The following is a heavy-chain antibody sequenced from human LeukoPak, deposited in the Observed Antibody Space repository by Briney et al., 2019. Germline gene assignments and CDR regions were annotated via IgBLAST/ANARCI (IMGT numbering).Heavy chain of an antibody. CDR1: GGSFSGYY. J-gene: IGHJ4*02. V-gene: IGHV4-34*01. CDR3: ARASRESPYESGIYSPDY. Sequence: SETLSLTCAVYGGSFSGYYWTWIRQPPEKGLEWIGEINHSGNTNHNPSLKSRVTISVDTFKNQFSLKLSSVTAADTAIYYCARASRESPYESGIYSPDYWSQGSLVTVSS. D-gene: IGHD3-10*01. CDR2: INHSGNT.